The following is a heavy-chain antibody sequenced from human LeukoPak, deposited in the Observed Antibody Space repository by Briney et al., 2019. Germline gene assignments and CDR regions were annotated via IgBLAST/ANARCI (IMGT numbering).Heavy chain of an antibody. V-gene: IGHV3-30*02. CDR3: AKERYSSGWFYFDY. D-gene: IGHD6-19*01. J-gene: IGHJ4*02. CDR1: GDTFSGFW. Sequence: GGSLRLSCEASGDTFSGFWMHWVRQAPGKGLEWVAFIRYDGSNKYYADSVKGRFTISRDNSKNTLYLQVNSLRPEDTAVYYCAKERYSSGWFYFDYWGQGTLVTVSS. CDR2: IRYDGSNK.